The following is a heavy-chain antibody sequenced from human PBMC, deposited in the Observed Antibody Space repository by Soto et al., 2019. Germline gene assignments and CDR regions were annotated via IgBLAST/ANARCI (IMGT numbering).Heavy chain of an antibody. CDR1: GYTFTSQN. D-gene: IGHD1-26*01. CDR2: INPSIGTT. CDR3: ISTLGARFDY. J-gene: IGHJ4*02. V-gene: IGHV1-46*03. Sequence: ASVKVSCKASGYTFTSQNMHWVRQAPGQGLERMGVINPSIGTTTYAQKFQGRVTMTSDTSTSSVYMEVSSLRFEVSAVYYCISTLGARFDYWGQGTLVTVSS.